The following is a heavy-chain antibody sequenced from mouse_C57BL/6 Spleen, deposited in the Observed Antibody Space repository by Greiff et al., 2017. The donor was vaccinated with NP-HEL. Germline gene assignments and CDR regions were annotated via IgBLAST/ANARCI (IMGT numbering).Heavy chain of an antibody. CDR2: ISDGGSYT. J-gene: IGHJ4*01. CDR3: AREMRRYYAMDY. Sequence: EVKLVESGGGLVKPGGSLKLSCAASGFTFSSYAMSWVRQTPEKRLEWVATISDGGSYTYYPDNVKGRFTISRDNAKNNLYLQMSHLKSEDTAMYYCAREMRRYYAMDYWGQGTSVTVSS. CDR1: GFTFSSYA. V-gene: IGHV5-4*01.